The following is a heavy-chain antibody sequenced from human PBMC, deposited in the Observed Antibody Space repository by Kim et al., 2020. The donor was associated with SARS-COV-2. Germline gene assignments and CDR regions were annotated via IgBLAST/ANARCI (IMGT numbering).Heavy chain of an antibody. J-gene: IGHJ4*02. CDR3: AREEMDDYGDYGLNY. CDR1: GFTFSSYS. CDR2: ISSSSSYI. D-gene: IGHD4-17*01. Sequence: GGSRRLSCAASGFTFSSYSMNWVRQAPGKGLEWVSSISSSSSYIYYADSVKGRFTISRDNAKNSLYLQMNSLRAEDTAVYYCAREEMDDYGDYGLNYWGQGTLVTVSS. V-gene: IGHV3-21*01.